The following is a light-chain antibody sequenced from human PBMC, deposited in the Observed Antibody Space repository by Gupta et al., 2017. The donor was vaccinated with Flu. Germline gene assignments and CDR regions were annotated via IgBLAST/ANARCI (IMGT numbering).Light chain of an antibody. CDR3: GAWDISLDVTL. J-gene: IGLJ3*02. Sequence: QSVLTQPPSLSAAPGQQVTISCSGNGFNIGTRYVSWYRQFPGTALKLLILEDNQRPSGIPDRFSGSKSGTSATLAITGLQTGDEADYYCGAWDISLDVTLFGGGTKLTVL. CDR2: EDN. CDR1: GFNIGTRY. V-gene: IGLV1-51*02.